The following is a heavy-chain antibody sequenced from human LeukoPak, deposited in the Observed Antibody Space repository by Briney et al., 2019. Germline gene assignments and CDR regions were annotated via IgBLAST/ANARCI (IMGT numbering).Heavy chain of an antibody. J-gene: IGHJ3*02. CDR2: ISSSGSTI. V-gene: IGHV3-11*04. CDR3: ARNLYDILTGYLLNAFDI. Sequence: GGSLRLSCAASGFTFSDYYMSWIRQAPGKGLEWVSYISSSGSTIYYADSVKGRFTISRDNAKNSLYLQMNSLRAEDTAVYYCARNLYDILTGYLLNAFDIWGQGTMVTVSS. CDR1: GFTFSDYY. D-gene: IGHD3-9*01.